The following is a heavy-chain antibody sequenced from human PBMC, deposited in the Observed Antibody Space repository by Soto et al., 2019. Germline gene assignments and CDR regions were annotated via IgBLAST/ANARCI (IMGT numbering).Heavy chain of an antibody. CDR3: VRDLNGSGDY. V-gene: IGHV4-59*01. CDR1: GCSTTSDD. Sequence: SETLSLTCTVSGCSTTSDDWSWIRQAPGKGLEWLGYIFHSLGAKYNPSLVRRGTISLDTSKNQLSLSLRSVTAADTAIYFCVRDLNGSGDYWGQGTLVTVSS. D-gene: IGHD3-10*01. CDR2: IFHSLGA. J-gene: IGHJ4*02.